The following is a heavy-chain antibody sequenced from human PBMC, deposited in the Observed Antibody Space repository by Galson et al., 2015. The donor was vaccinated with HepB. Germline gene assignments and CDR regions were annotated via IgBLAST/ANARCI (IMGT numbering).Heavy chain of an antibody. V-gene: IGHV3-48*02. D-gene: IGHD3-10*01. CDR3: ARDPYGSGSYWFDF. CDR2: ISWTSSTI. J-gene: IGHJ4*02. Sequence: SLRLSCAASGFTFSSYWMHWVRQAPGKGLEWVSYISWTSSTIFYADSVKGRFTISRDNAKSSLYLQMNSLTDEDTAVYFCARDPYGSGSYWFDFWGQGTLVTVSS. CDR1: GFTFSSYW.